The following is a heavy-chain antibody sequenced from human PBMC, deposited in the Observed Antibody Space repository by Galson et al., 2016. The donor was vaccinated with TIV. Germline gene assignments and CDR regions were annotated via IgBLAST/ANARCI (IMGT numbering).Heavy chain of an antibody. Sequence: SLRLSCAASGFIFSSYGMHWVRQAPGKGLEWVAVIWYDRSNKNYADSVKGRFTISRDNSKKMLFLQMNSLRAEDTAVYYCARVELVDYGLDVWGQGTTVTVSS. CDR1: GFIFSSYG. J-gene: IGHJ6*02. V-gene: IGHV3-33*01. CDR2: IWYDRSNK. D-gene: IGHD2-2*01. CDR3: ARVELVDYGLDV.